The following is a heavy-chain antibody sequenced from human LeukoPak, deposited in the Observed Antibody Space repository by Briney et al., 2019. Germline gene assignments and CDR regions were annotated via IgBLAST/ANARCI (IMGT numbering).Heavy chain of an antibody. Sequence: GASVKVSCRASGFMFSNNGIIWVRQAPGQGFEWLGWISGANGDTYYTRRFQGRFTITPDTSTNTAYTELRSLRSDDTALYYCARRSSDDAFDIWGQGTMVTVSS. J-gene: IGHJ3*02. V-gene: IGHV1-18*04. CDR2: ISGANGDT. CDR3: ARRSSDDAFDI. CDR1: GFMFSNNG.